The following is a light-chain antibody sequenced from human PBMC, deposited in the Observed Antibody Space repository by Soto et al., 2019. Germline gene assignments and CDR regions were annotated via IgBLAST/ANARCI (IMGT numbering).Light chain of an antibody. CDR3: QQLNSYPPAT. Sequence: DIQLTQSPSFLSASVGDRVTITCRASQGISSYLAWYQQKPGKAPKLLIYAASTLQSGVPSRFSGSGSGTEFTLTIGSLQPEDFATYYCQQLNSYPPATFGQGTRLEIK. CDR1: QGISSY. CDR2: AAS. V-gene: IGKV1-9*01. J-gene: IGKJ5*01.